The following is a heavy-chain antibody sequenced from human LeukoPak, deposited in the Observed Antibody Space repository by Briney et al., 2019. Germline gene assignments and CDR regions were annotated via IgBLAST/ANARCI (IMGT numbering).Heavy chain of an antibody. Sequence: GRSLRLSCAASGFPFSTYGMHWVRQAPGKGLEWVAVIWYDGSKRFYADSVKGRFTISRDTSKNTLYLQMNSLRAEDTAVYYCARGRDGRDYYAEFDYWGQGTLVTVSS. CDR1: GFPFSTYG. CDR3: ARGRDGRDYYAEFDY. J-gene: IGHJ4*02. D-gene: IGHD4-17*01. CDR2: IWYDGSKR. V-gene: IGHV3-33*01.